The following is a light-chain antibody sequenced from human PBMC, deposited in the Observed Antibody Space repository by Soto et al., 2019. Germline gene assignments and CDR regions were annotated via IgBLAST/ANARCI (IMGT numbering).Light chain of an antibody. CDR3: GTWDSSLSAGV. CDR1: SSNIGNHY. Sequence: QSVLTQPPSVSAAPGQTVTISCSGSSSNIGNHYVSWYQQFPGTAPKLLIYENNKRPSGIPDRFSGSKSGTSATLGITGLQTGDEADYYCGTWDSSLSAGVFGGGTQLTVL. V-gene: IGLV1-51*02. CDR2: ENN. J-gene: IGLJ3*02.